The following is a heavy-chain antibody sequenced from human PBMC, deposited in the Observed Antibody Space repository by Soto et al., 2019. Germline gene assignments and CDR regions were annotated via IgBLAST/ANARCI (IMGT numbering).Heavy chain of an antibody. J-gene: IGHJ4*02. D-gene: IGHD1-26*01. CDR3: ARGGSFRLDY. V-gene: IGHV3-74*03. Sequence: GRSLRLSCAASGFIFTSFWIQWVRQVPGKGLEWVSRINTDGSITTYADSVKGRFTISRDNAKNTVFLQMNSLRAEDTAVYYGARGGSFRLDYWRQGALVTVSS. CDR2: INTDGSIT. CDR1: GFIFTSFW.